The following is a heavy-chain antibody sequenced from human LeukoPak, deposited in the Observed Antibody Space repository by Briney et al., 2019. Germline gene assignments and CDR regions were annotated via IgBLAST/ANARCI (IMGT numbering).Heavy chain of an antibody. CDR2: IGTSGDST. CDR3: AMSYYDYVWGSYPN. J-gene: IGHJ4*02. CDR1: GFTVSSSYA. D-gene: IGHD3-16*02. Sequence: PGGSLRLSCAASGFTVSSSYAMSWVRRAPGKGLEWVSAIGTSGDSTYYADSVKGRFTISRDNSKNTLYLQMNSLRDEDTAIYYCAMSYYDYVWGSYPNWGQGTLVTVSS. V-gene: IGHV3-23*01.